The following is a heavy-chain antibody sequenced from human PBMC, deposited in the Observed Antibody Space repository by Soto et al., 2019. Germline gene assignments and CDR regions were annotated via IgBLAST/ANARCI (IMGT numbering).Heavy chain of an antibody. Sequence: QLQLVQSGAEVKKPGASVMVSCEASGDTFTNYEINWVRQATGQGLEWLGWVSLNTGNTGYAQRFQGRVSMTANPSISTAYMELSSLRSEDTAVYYCATVPRGSRYFYYLDVWGKGTTVIVSS. CDR1: GDTFTNYE. V-gene: IGHV1-8*01. D-gene: IGHD3-16*01. J-gene: IGHJ6*03. CDR3: ATVPRGSRYFYYLDV. CDR2: VSLNTGNT.